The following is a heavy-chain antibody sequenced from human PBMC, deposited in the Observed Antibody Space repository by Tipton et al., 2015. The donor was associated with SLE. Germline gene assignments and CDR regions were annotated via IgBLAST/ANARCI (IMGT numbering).Heavy chain of an antibody. V-gene: IGHV3-30*04. J-gene: IGHJ4*02. Sequence: SLRLSCAASGFTFSSYAMHWVRQAPGKGLEWVAVISYDGSNKYYADSVKGRFTISRDNSKNTLYLQMNSLRAEDTAVYYCARDQYSSGWFGGYFDYWGRGTLVTVSS. CDR2: ISYDGSNK. CDR1: GFTFSSYA. CDR3: ARDQYSSGWFGGYFDY. D-gene: IGHD6-19*01.